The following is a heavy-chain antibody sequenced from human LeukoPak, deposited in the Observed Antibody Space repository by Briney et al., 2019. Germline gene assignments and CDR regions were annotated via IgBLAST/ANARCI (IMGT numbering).Heavy chain of an antibody. J-gene: IGHJ4*02. V-gene: IGHV3-15*01. D-gene: IGHD5-18*01. CDR1: GFPCSNAW. CDR3: TSGTWIQLAIPDY. CDR2: VKSKNDGQTT. Sequence: GWSFRRYRGEEGFPCSNAWKRQIRQAPGKGLHLAARVKSKNDGQTTDYAAPVKGRFTISRDDSRTTLFLQMNSLKTDDTAVYYCTSGTWIQLAIPDYWGQGTLVTVSS.